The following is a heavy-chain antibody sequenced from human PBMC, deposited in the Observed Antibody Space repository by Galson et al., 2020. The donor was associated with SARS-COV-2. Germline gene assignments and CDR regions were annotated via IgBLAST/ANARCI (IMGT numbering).Heavy chain of an antibody. J-gene: IGHJ6*02. CDR3: AGLGGMATTPNTYYYYGMDV. CDR2: ISSGSSYI. CDR1: GFPFSSYS. V-gene: IGHV3-21*01. D-gene: IGHD3-16*01. Sequence: GGSLRLSCAASGFPFSSYSMIWVRQAPGKGLEWVSSISSGSSYIYYADSVRGRFSMSRDNAKNSLYLQMNSLRVEDTAVYYCAGLGGMATTPNTYYYYGMDVWGQGTTVTVSS.